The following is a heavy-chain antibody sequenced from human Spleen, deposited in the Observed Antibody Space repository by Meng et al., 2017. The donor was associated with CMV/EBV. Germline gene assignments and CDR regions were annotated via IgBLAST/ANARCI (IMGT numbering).Heavy chain of an antibody. J-gene: IGHJ4*02. D-gene: IGHD4-11*01. CDR2: ISDSSRTT. V-gene: IGHV3-11*01. CDR3: ERGYDYTNRGPLGY. Sequence: SGFTFSDYYLSWVRQATGKGLGWVSYISDSSRTTYYADSVNGRFSISRDNAKNSLYLQLNSLRAEDTAVYYCERGYDYTNRGPLGYWGQGTLVTVSS. CDR1: GFTFSDYY.